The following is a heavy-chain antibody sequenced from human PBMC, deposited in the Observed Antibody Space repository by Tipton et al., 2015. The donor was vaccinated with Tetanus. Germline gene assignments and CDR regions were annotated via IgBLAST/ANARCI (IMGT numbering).Heavy chain of an antibody. CDR2: ISAYNGNT. Sequence: QSGPEVKKPGESLEISCKGSGYSFTSYWIGWVRQMPGKGLEWMGWISAYNGNTNYAQKLQGRVTMTTETSTSTAYMDLRSLRSDDTAVYYCARRSGSEWELNDYWSQGTLVTVSS. V-gene: IGHV1-18*04. CDR1: GYSFTSYW. D-gene: IGHD1-26*01. CDR3: ARRSGSEWELNDY. J-gene: IGHJ4*02.